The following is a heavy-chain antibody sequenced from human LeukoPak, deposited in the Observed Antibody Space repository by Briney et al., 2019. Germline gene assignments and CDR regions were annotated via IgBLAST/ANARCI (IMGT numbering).Heavy chain of an antibody. CDR2: ISSSSSYI. V-gene: IGHV3-21*01. CDR1: GFTFSNAW. Sequence: GSLSLSCAASGFTFSNAWMSWVRQAPGKGLEWVSSISSSSSYIYYADSVKGRFTISRDNAKNSLYLQMNSLRAEDTAVYYCAREGSRTGYWGQGTLVTVSS. J-gene: IGHJ4*02. D-gene: IGHD6-13*01. CDR3: AREGSRTGY.